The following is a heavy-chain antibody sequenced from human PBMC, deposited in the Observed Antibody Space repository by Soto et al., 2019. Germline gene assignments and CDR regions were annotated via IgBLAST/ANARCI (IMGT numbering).Heavy chain of an antibody. D-gene: IGHD3-10*01. Sequence: EVQLLESGGGLVQPGGSLRLSCAASGFTFSSYAMSWVRQAPGKGLELVSAISGSGGSTYYADAVKGRFTISRDHSKKTLYLQMNSLRDEDTAVYYCAKSGRVGSGSYYNSWWGQGTLVNVSS. J-gene: IGHJ4*02. CDR3: AKSGRVGSGSYYNSW. V-gene: IGHV3-23*01. CDR2: ISGSGGST. CDR1: GFTFSSYA.